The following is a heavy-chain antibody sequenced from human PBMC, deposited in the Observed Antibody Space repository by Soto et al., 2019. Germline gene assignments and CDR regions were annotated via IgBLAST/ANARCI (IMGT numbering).Heavy chain of an antibody. Sequence: QVQLVQSGAEVKKPGASVKVSCKASGYTFTNYHMHGVRQAPGQGFEWMGMINPNGGGTSYAQKFNGRVTMTRDSSTSTVHMELSSLTYEDTVVYYCARDNMHYYSPSEGYFYYGMDVWGQGTTVTVSS. CDR3: ARDNMHYYSPSEGYFYYGMDV. CDR1: GYTFTNYH. D-gene: IGHD3-10*01. J-gene: IGHJ6*02. V-gene: IGHV1-46*01. CDR2: INPNGGGT.